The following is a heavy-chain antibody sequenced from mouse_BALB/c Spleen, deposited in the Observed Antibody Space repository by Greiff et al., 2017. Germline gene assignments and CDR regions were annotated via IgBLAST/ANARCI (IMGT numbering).Heavy chain of an antibody. CDR1: GFTFSDYY. V-gene: IGHV5-4*02. J-gene: IGHJ3*01. CDR2: ISDGGSYT. CDR3: ARDFVYDGYAFAY. Sequence: EVKLVESGGGLVKPGGSLKLSCAASGFTFSDYYMYWVRQTPEKRLEWVATISDGGSYTYYPDSVKGRFTISRDNAKNNLYLQMSSLKSEDTAMYYCARDFVYDGYAFAYWGQGTLVTVSA. D-gene: IGHD2-3*01.